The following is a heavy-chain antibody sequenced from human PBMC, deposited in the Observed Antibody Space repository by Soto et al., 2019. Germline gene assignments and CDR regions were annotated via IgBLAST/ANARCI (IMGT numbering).Heavy chain of an antibody. V-gene: IGHV1-18*01. Sequence: QVQLVQSGAEVKKPGASVKVSCKASGHTFTSNGISWVRQAPGQGLEWMGWISAYNGNTSYAQKMQGRVSMTTDTSTSTAYMELRRLRSDDTAVYYCARDNGYSYGTGRVDYWGQGTLVTVSS. CDR2: ISAYNGNT. CDR3: ARDNGYSYGTGRVDY. CDR1: GHTFTSNG. D-gene: IGHD5-18*01. J-gene: IGHJ4*02.